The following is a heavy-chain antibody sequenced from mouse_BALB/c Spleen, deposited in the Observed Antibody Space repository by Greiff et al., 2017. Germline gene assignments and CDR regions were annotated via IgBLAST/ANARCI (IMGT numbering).Heavy chain of an antibody. CDR1: GFTFSSYG. D-gene: IGHD3-3*01. V-gene: IGHV5-6-3*01. J-gene: IGHJ3*01. CDR2: INSNGGST. CDR3: ARDGGTSWFAY. Sequence: EVNLVESGGGLVQPGGSLKLSCAASGFTFSSYGMSWVRQTPDKRLELVATINSNGGSTYYPDSVKGRFTISRDNAKNTLYLQMSSLKSEDTAMYYCARDGGTSWFAYWGQGTLVTVSA.